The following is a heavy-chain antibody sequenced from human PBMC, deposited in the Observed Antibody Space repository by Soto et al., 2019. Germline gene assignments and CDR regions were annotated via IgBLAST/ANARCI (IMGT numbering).Heavy chain of an antibody. V-gene: IGHV3-11*05. CDR3: ARGRVPSRYFDWFDY. CDR2: ISSSSSHT. D-gene: IGHD3-9*01. CDR1: GFNFSDYY. Sequence: GGSLRLSCAAAGFNFSDYYMSWIRQAPGKGLEWVSYISSSSSHTNYAESVKGRFTISRDNAKNSLYLQMNSLRAEDTAVYYCARGRVPSRYFDWFDYWGQGTLVTVSS. J-gene: IGHJ4*02.